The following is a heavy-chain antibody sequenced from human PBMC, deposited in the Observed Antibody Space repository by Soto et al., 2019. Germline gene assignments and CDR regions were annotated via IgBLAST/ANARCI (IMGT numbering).Heavy chain of an antibody. CDR2: ISAYNGNT. Sequence: QVQLVQSGAEVKKPGASVKVSCKASGYTFNSYGISWVRQAHVQGLEWMGWISAYNGNTKYAQKLQGRVTMTTDTSTSTAYMELRSLRSADTAVYDCARDLAVAMIDYWGQGTLVTFSS. CDR3: ARDLAVAMIDY. CDR1: GYTFNSYG. D-gene: IGHD6-19*01. V-gene: IGHV1-18*01. J-gene: IGHJ4*02.